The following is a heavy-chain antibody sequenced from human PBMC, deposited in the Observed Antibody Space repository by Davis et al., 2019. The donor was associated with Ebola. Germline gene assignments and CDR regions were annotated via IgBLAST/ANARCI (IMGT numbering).Heavy chain of an antibody. D-gene: IGHD3-9*01. CDR1: GGSITTVDYY. Sequence: SETLSLTCSVSGGSITTVDYYWTWIRQPPGKGLEWIGYIYSLGGTYYNPSLKSRVAMSIDMSKNQFSLKLSSVSAADTAVYYCARMPTTGYSDYFDLWGQGTLVTVSS. CDR2: IYSLGGT. J-gene: IGHJ4*02. V-gene: IGHV4-30-4*01. CDR3: ARMPTTGYSDYFDL.